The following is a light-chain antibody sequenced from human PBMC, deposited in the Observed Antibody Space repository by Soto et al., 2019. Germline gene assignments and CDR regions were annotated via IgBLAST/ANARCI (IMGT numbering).Light chain of an antibody. J-gene: IGKJ5*01. Sequence: EIVLTQSPGTLSLSPGERATLSCRASQTVNRNYLGWYQQKPGQAPRFLIHSASDRATGTPDRFSGSGSGTDFTLTISRLEPEDFAVYYCQLYANSPPFGQGTRLEIK. CDR2: SAS. CDR1: QTVNRNY. CDR3: QLYANSPP. V-gene: IGKV3-20*01.